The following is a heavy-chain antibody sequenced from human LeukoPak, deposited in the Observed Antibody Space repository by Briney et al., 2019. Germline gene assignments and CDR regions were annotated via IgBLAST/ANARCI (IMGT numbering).Heavy chain of an antibody. J-gene: IGHJ4*02. Sequence: GGSLRLSCAASGFTFSIYEMNRVRQAPGKGLEWVSYISSSGSTIYYADSVKGRFTISRDNAKNSLYLQMNSLRAEDSAVYYCARAVAGLIPFDYWGQGTLVTVSS. D-gene: IGHD6-19*01. CDR2: ISSSGSTI. CDR3: ARAVAGLIPFDY. V-gene: IGHV3-48*03. CDR1: GFTFSIYE.